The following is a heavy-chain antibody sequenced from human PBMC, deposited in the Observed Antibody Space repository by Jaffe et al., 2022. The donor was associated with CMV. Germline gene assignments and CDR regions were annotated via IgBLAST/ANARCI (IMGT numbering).Heavy chain of an antibody. D-gene: IGHD6-13*01. CDR3: ARRSPSIAAAGTEDAFDI. V-gene: IGHV3-53*01. J-gene: IGHJ3*02. CDR2: IYSGGST. Sequence: EVQLVESGGGLIQPGGSLRLSCAASGFTVSSNYMSWVRQAPGKGLEWVSVIYSGGSTYYADSVKGRFTISRDNSKNTLYLQMNSLRAEDTAVYYCARRSPSIAAAGTEDAFDIWGQGTMVTVSS. CDR1: GFTVSSNY.